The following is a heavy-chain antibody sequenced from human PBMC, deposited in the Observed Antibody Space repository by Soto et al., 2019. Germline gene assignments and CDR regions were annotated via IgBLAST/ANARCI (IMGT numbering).Heavy chain of an antibody. CDR2: IYYSGST. Sequence: SETLSLTCTVSGGSISSSSYYWGWIRQPPGKGREGVGSIYYSGSTYYSPSLKSLVTISVDTSKNQFSLKLSSVTAAQPAVYYCASHLGYCSGGSCHPKARAPSWFDPWGQGTLVTVSS. CDR3: ASHLGYCSGGSCHPKARAPSWFDP. J-gene: IGHJ5*02. D-gene: IGHD2-15*01. V-gene: IGHV4-39*01. CDR1: GGSISSSSYY.